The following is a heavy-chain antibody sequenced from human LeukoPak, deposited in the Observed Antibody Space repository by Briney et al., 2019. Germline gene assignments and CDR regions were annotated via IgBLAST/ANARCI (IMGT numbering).Heavy chain of an antibody. D-gene: IGHD2-15*01. J-gene: IGHJ6*02. V-gene: IGHV3-48*01. CDR1: GFTFSSYS. CDR3: ARDSFRGYCSGGSCAYYYYGMDV. CDR2: ISSSSSTI. Sequence: GGSLRLSCAASGFTFSSYSMNWVRQAPGKGLEWVSYISSSSSTIYYADSVKGRFTISRDNAKNSLYLQMSSLRAEDTAVYYCARDSFRGYCSGGSCAYYYYGMDVWGQGTTVTVSS.